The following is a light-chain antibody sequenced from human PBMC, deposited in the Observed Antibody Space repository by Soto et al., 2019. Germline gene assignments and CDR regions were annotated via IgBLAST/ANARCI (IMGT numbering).Light chain of an antibody. Sequence: EIVMTQSPATLSVSPGERATLSCRASLSISNNLAWYHQRPGQAPRLLIYGASTRATGIPARFSGSGSGTEFTLTISSLQSEDFAVYYCQQYNNWWTFGQGTRVEIK. CDR1: LSISNN. CDR2: GAS. V-gene: IGKV3-15*01. J-gene: IGKJ1*01. CDR3: QQYNNWWT.